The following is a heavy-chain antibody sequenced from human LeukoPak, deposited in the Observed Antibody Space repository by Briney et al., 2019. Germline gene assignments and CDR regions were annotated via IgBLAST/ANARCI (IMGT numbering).Heavy chain of an antibody. Sequence: GGSLRLSCAASGFTFSSYRMNWVRQAPGKGLVWVSRISPDGSSTTYADSAKGRFTISRDNAKDTLYLQMNSLRAEDTAVYYCARTYYYDSSLLYWGQGTLVTVSS. CDR2: ISPDGSST. CDR1: GFTFSSYR. D-gene: IGHD3-22*01. J-gene: IGHJ4*02. CDR3: ARTYYYDSSLLY. V-gene: IGHV3-74*01.